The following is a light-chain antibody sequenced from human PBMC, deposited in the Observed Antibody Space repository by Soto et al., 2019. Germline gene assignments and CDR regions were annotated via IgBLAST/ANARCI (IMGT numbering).Light chain of an antibody. J-gene: IGKJ1*01. CDR2: ATS. CDR3: QHYNDFSWT. V-gene: IGKV1-5*03. CDR1: QSISIL. Sequence: DIHLTQSPSTLSASVGDRVTITCRASQSISILLAWYQQKPGKAPNLLIYATSTLETGVSSRFSGSGSGTEFNLTISSLQPDDSATYYCQHYNDFSWTFGQGTKVEIK.